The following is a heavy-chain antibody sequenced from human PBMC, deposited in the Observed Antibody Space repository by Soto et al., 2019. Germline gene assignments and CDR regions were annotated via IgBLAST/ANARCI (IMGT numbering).Heavy chain of an antibody. Sequence: SETLSLTCTVSGGSITSGGYYWSWIRQRPGRGLERIGYMYYSGSTSYNPSLKSRVTMSVDTSQNQFSLNLSSVTAADTAVYYCARDRGGYCSGGSCYIFDYWGQGTLVTVS. CDR2: MYYSGST. D-gene: IGHD2-15*01. CDR3: ARDRGGYCSGGSCYIFDY. V-gene: IGHV4-31*03. CDR1: GGSITSGGYY. J-gene: IGHJ4*02.